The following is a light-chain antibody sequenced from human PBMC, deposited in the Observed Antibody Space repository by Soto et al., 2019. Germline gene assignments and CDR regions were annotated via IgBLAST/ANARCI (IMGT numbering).Light chain of an antibody. Sequence: EIESTQSPDTLSLSPGERATLSCRASQSVSSSYLAWFQQKPGQTPRLLISGASSRATGIPDRFSGSGSGTDLTLTISRLEPEDFAVYYCQQYGSSPMYTFGKGTKVDIK. J-gene: IGKJ2*01. CDR2: GAS. CDR1: QSVSSSY. CDR3: QQYGSSPMYT. V-gene: IGKV3-20*01.